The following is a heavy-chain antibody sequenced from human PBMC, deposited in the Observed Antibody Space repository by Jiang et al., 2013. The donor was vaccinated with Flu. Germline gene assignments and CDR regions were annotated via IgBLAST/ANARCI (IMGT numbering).Heavy chain of an antibody. Sequence: VQLVESGGGLVKPGGSLRLSCAASGFTFSSYSMNWVRQAPGKGLEWVSSISSSSSYIYYADSVKGRFTISRDNAKNSLYLQMNSLRAEDTAVYYCARDRWDSYGYGAFDIWGQGTMVTVSS. V-gene: IGHV3-21*01. J-gene: IGHJ3*02. CDR1: GFTFSSYS. D-gene: IGHD5-18*01. CDR2: ISSSSSYI. CDR3: ARDRWDSYGYGAFDI.